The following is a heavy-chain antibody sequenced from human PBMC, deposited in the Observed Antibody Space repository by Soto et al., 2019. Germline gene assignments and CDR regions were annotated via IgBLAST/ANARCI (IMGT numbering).Heavy chain of an antibody. J-gene: IGHJ6*03. CDR1: GYTFTGYY. D-gene: IGHD3-3*01. CDR2: INPNSGGT. Sequence: GASVKVSCKASGYTFTGYYMHWVRQAPGQGLEWMGWINPNSGGTNYAQKFQGWVTMTRDTSISTAYMEMSRLRSDDTAVYYWARAAQAGVVIITPLDYYYYMDVWGKGTTVTVSS. CDR3: ARAAQAGVVIITPLDYYYYMDV. V-gene: IGHV1-2*04.